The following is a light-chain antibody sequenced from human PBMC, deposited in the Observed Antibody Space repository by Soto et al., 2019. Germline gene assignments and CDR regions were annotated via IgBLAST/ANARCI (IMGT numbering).Light chain of an antibody. CDR3: QQYSVYWT. CDR1: QSISIW. Sequence: DIQMTQSPSTLSASVGDRVTITCRARQSISIWLAWYQQKPGKAPKLLIYDASILESGVPSRFSGSGSGTEFTLTISSLQPDDFATYYCQQYSVYWTFGQGTKVDNK. J-gene: IGKJ1*01. V-gene: IGKV1-5*01. CDR2: DAS.